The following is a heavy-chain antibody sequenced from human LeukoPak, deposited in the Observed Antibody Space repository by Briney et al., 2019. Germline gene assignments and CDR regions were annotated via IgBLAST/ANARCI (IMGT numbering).Heavy chain of an antibody. J-gene: IGHJ6*03. CDR3: ARSRFGERRYMDV. CDR1: GFTFSSYA. V-gene: IGHV3-64*01. Sequence: QPGGSLRLSCAASGFTFSSYAMHWVRQASGKGLEYVSAISSNGGSTYYANSVKGRFTISRDNSKNTLYLQVGSLRAEDMAVYYCARSRFGERRYMDVWGKGTTVTISS. D-gene: IGHD3-10*01. CDR2: ISSNGGST.